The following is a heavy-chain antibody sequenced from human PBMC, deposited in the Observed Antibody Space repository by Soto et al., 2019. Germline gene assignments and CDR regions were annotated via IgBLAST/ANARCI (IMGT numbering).Heavy chain of an antibody. CDR2: LSGSGVNA. J-gene: IGHJ4*02. V-gene: IGHV3-23*01. CDR3: AKPLQVY. CDR1: GFTFSSYA. Sequence: EVQLLESGGGLVQPGGSLRLSCAASGFTFSSYAMTWVRQAPGKGLEYVSTLSGSGVNAYYADSVKGRFTIPRDNSKNTLYLQMNSLRVEDTAIYYCAKPLQVYWGQGTQVTVSS.